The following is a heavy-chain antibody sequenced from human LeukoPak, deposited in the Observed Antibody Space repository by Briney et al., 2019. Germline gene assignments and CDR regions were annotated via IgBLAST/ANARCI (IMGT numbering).Heavy chain of an antibody. Sequence: SGPTLVNPTQTLTLTCTFSGFSLSTSGMCGSWIRQPPGKALEWLARIDWDGDKYYSPSLKTRLTISKDTSKNQVVLTMTNMDPVDTATYYCARTYYTNFYNWFDPWGQGTLVTVSS. D-gene: IGHD4-11*01. V-gene: IGHV2-70*11. CDR2: IDWDGDK. J-gene: IGHJ5*02. CDR3: ARTYYTNFYNWFDP. CDR1: GFSLSTSGMC.